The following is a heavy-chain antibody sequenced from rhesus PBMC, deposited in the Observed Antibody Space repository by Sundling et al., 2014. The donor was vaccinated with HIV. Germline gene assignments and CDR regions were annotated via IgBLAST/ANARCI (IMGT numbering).Heavy chain of an antibody. CDR2: IDGNIAGT. Sequence: QLQLQESGPGLVKPSETLSLTCAVSGYSISSGYYWGWIRQPPGKGLEWIGNIDGNIAGTNYNPSLKSRVTISRDTSKNQFSLKLRSVTAADTAVYYCAIQYKYGLDSWGQGVVVTVSS. J-gene: IGHJ6*01. V-gene: IGHV4-81*01. CDR3: AIQYKYGLDS. D-gene: IGHD3-3*01. CDR1: GYSISSGYY.